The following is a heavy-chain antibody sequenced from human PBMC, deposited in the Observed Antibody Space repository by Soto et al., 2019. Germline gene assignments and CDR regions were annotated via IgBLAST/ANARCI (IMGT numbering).Heavy chain of an antibody. Sequence: PSETLSLTRTVSGGPIRSSCFLWGWIPPPPGKGLEWIGSIYYSGSTYYNPSLKSRVTISVDTSKNQFSLKLSSVTAADTAVYYCARQAGYFDSSSRTWWFDPWGQGTLVTVSS. V-gene: IGHV4-39*01. J-gene: IGHJ5*02. D-gene: IGHD6-6*01. CDR3: ARQAGYFDSSSRTWWFDP. CDR1: GGPIRSSCFL. CDR2: IYYSGST.